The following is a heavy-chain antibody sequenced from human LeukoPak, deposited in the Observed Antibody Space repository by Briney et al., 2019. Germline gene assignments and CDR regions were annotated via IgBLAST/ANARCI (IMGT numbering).Heavy chain of an antibody. D-gene: IGHD3-3*01. CDR3: AKIKGAVRVTYYDFWSGSPDNWFDP. CDR2: ISGSSGST. J-gene: IGHJ5*02. V-gene: IGHV3-23*01. CDR1: GFTFSSYA. Sequence: GGSLRLSCAASGFTFSSYAMSWVRQAPGKGLEWVSAISGSSGSTYYADSVKGRFTISRDNSKNTLYLQMNSLRAEDTAVYYCAKIKGAVRVTYYDFWSGSPDNWFDPWGQGTLVTVSS.